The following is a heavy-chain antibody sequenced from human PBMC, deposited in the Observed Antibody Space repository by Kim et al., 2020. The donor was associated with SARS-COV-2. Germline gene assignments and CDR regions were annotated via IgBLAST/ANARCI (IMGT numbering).Heavy chain of an antibody. CDR3: ARDPKGRIQLWLPDY. J-gene: IGHJ4*02. D-gene: IGHD5-18*01. Sequence: QKFQGRVTMTRDTSTSTVYMELSSLRSEDTAVYYCARDPKGRIQLWLPDYWGQGTLVTVSS. V-gene: IGHV1-46*01.